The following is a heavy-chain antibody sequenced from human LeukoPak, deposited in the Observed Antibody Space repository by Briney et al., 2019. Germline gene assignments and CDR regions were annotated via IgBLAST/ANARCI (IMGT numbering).Heavy chain of an antibody. D-gene: IGHD2-8*02. Sequence: PGGSLRLSCAASGFTFSSYAMSWVRQAPGKGLEWVSAISGSGGSTYYADSVKDRFTISRDNSKNTLYLQMNSLRAEDTAVYYCAPGGRTGGVLLSGYWGQGTLVTVSS. J-gene: IGHJ4*02. CDR1: GFTFSSYA. CDR2: ISGSGGST. CDR3: APGGRTGGVLLSGY. V-gene: IGHV3-23*01.